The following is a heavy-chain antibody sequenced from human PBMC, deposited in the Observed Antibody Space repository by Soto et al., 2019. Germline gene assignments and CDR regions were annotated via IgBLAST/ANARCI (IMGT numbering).Heavy chain of an antibody. D-gene: IGHD6-19*01. CDR1: GFPFSRYE. CDR3: ARDKEVHDSRGHKLRAMAV. J-gene: IGHJ6*02. CDR2: ISESGTSM. V-gene: IGHV3-48*03. Sequence: SGGSLRLSCAASGFPFSRYEMNWVRQAPGKGLEWISYISESGTSMYYADAVKGRFAISRDNAQNSLYLQMNSLRIEDTAVYYCARDKEVHDSRGHKLRAMAVWGQGNTVAVSS.